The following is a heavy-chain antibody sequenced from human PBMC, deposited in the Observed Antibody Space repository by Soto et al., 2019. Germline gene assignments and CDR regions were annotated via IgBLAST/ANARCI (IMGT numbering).Heavy chain of an antibody. V-gene: IGHV1-18*01. CDR1: GYTFTSYG. D-gene: IGHD3-9*01. CDR2: ISAYNGNT. CDR3: ARGGYYDILTGYSARMGIDY. J-gene: IGHJ4*02. Sequence: AASVKVSCKASGYTFTSYGISWVRQAPGQGLEWMGWISAYNGNTNYAQKLQGRVTMTTDTSTSTAYMELRSLRSDDTAVYYCARGGYYDILTGYSARMGIDYWGQGTLVTFSS.